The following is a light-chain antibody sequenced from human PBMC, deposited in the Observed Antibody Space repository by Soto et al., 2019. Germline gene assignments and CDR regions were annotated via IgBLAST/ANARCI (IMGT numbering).Light chain of an antibody. CDR2: ADN. CDR1: SGSIASNY. CDR3: QSYDSSTWV. V-gene: IGLV6-57*03. J-gene: IGLJ3*02. Sequence: NFLLTQPHSVSESPGKTVTISCTRSSGSIASNYVQWYQQRPGSAPTTVIYADNQRPSGVPDRFSGSIDSSSNSASLTISGLKTEDEADYYCQSYDSSTWVFGGGTKLTVL.